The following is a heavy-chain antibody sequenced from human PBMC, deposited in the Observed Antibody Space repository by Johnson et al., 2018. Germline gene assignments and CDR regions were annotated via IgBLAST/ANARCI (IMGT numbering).Heavy chain of an antibody. CDR3: SKDWALLGALSGGSLEI. Sequence: VQLVESGGGLVQPGRSLRLSCAASGVTFDNYAMHWVRQAPGKGLEWVSGISYNSNNIGYEDSVRGRFTISRDNAKNSLVLQMNSLRTVDTAWYYCSKDWALLGALSGGSLEIWGQGTTVTVSS. D-gene: IGHD1-26*01. CDR1: GVTFDNYA. CDR2: ISYNSNNI. J-gene: IGHJ3*02. V-gene: IGHV3-9*01.